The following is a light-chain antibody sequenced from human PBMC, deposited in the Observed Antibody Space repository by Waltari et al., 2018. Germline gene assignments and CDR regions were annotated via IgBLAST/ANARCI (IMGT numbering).Light chain of an antibody. CDR3: QQRSNWPWT. CDR1: QSVNNY. J-gene: IGKJ1*01. V-gene: IGKV3-11*01. CDR2: DTA. Sequence: EIVLTQSPATLSLSPGERATLSCRASQSVNNYLAGFQQKPGQAPRLLIYDTANRATGIPARFSGSGSGTDFTLTISSLEPEDFVVYYCQQRSNWPWTFGQGTKVEIK.